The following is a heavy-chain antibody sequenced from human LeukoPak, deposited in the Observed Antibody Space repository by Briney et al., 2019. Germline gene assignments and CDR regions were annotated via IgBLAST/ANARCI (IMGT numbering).Heavy chain of an antibody. D-gene: IGHD6-19*01. V-gene: IGHV5-51*01. CDR1: GYSFSSYW. Sequence: GESLKISCKGSGYSFSSYWIVWVRQMPGKGLECMGIIYSGDSDTRYSPSFQGQVTISVDKSVSTAYLQWSSLKASDTAMYYCARGYGSGWYDYWGQGTLVTVSS. J-gene: IGHJ4*02. CDR2: IYSGDSDT. CDR3: ARGYGSGWYDY.